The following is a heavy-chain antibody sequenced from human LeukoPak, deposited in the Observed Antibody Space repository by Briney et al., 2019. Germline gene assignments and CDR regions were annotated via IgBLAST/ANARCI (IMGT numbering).Heavy chain of an antibody. D-gene: IGHD3-3*01. Sequence: AETLSLTCAVYGGSFSGYYWSWIRQPPGKGLEWIGEINHSGSTNYNPSLKSRVTISVDTSKNQFSLKLSSVTAADTAVYYCADEDYEFWSGYSHYWGQGTLVTVSS. V-gene: IGHV4-34*01. J-gene: IGHJ4*02. CDR3: ADEDYEFWSGYSHY. CDR2: INHSGST. CDR1: GGSFSGYY.